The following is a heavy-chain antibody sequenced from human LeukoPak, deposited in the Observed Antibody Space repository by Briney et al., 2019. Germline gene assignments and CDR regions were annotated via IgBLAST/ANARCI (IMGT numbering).Heavy chain of an antibody. D-gene: IGHD1-1*01. V-gene: IGHV4-59*01. CDR2: ISYSGGT. Sequence: SETLSLTCTVSGGSISSYYWSWIRQPPGKGLEWIGYISYSGGTNFNPSLKNRVTISVDTSKNQFSLKLSSVTAADTAVYYCAREGTAGTNLNWFDPWGQGTLVTVSS. J-gene: IGHJ5*02. CDR3: AREGTAGTNLNWFDP. CDR1: GGSISSYY.